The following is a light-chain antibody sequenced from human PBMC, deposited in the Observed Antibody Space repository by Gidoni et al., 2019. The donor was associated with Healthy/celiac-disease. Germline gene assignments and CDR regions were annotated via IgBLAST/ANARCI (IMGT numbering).Light chain of an antibody. Sequence: EIVLTQSPGTLSLSPGERATLSCRASQSVSSYVAWYQQKAGQAPRLLIYDASKRATGIPARFSGSGSGTDFTLTISSLEPEDFAVYYCQQRSNWPPQYTFGQGTKLEIK. CDR3: QQRSNWPPQYT. CDR2: DAS. CDR1: QSVSSY. V-gene: IGKV3-11*01. J-gene: IGKJ2*01.